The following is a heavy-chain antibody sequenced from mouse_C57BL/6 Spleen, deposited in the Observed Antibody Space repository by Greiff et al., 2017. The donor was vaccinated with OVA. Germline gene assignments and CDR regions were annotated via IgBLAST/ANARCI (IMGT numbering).Heavy chain of an antibody. CDR1: GYTFTSYW. J-gene: IGHJ2*01. D-gene: IGHD4-1*01. CDR2: IDPSDSYT. CDR3: ARDWRY. Sequence: QVQLQQPGAELVMPGASVKLSCKASGYTFTSYWMHWVKQRPGQGLEWIGEIDPSDSYTNYNQKFKGKSTLTVDKSSSTAYMQLSSLTSEDSAVYYCARDWRYWGQGTTLTVSS. V-gene: IGHV1-69*01.